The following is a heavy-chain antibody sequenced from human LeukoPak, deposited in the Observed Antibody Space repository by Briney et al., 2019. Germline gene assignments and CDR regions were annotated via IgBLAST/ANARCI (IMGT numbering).Heavy chain of an antibody. CDR1: GFIFSDHY. V-gene: IGHV3-72*01. Sequence: PGGSLRLSCAVSGFIFSDHYIEWVRQAPGTGLEWVGRSRNKANGYTTEYAASVKGRFTFLRDDSKNLLYLQMNSLKSEDTAVYYCVRSYSAGQNGMDVWGQGTTVTVSS. CDR2: SRNKANGYTT. D-gene: IGHD3-10*01. J-gene: IGHJ6*02. CDR3: VRSYSAGQNGMDV.